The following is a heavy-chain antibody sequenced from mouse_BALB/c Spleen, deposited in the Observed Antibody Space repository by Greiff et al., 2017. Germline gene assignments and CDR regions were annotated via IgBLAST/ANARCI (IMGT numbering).Heavy chain of an antibody. CDR3: ARDQVTNPFDY. D-gene: IGHD2-3*01. Sequence: DVKLQESGPGLVKPSQSLSLTCSVTGYSITSGYYWNWIRQFPGNKLEWMGYISYDGSNNYNPSLKNRISITRDTSKNQFFLKLNSVTTEDTATYYCARDQVTNPFDYWGQGTTLTVSS. CDR1: GYSITSGYY. CDR2: ISYDGSN. V-gene: IGHV3-6*02. J-gene: IGHJ2*01.